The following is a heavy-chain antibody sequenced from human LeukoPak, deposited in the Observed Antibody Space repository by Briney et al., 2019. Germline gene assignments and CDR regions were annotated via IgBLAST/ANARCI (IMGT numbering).Heavy chain of an antibody. V-gene: IGHV1-46*01. CDR3: ARDGDDFGDYVEYNYYGLDV. J-gene: IGHJ6*02. CDR2: INPSGGGT. D-gene: IGHD4-17*01. Sequence: ASVKVSCKASGYTFTSYGISWVRQAPGQGLEWMGMINPSGGGTNYAQKFQGRVTMTRDTSTSTVYMDLSSLRSEDTAVYYCARDGDDFGDYVEYNYYGLDVWGQGTTVTVSS. CDR1: GYTFTSYG.